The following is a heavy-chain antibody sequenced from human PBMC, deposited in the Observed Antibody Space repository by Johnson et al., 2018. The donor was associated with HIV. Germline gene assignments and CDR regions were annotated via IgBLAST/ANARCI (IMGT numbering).Heavy chain of an antibody. Sequence: QVQLVESGGGVVQPGRSLSLSCAASGFTFSSYAMYWVRQAPGKGLEWVAFISYDGSNKYYADSVKGRFTVSRDNSKNAVYLQMNSLGAGDTAVYYCAKDQHGPLVPTVMRDDAFDIWGQGTMVTVSS. CDR2: ISYDGSNK. CDR1: GFTFSSYA. CDR3: AKDQHGPLVPTVMRDDAFDI. V-gene: IGHV3-30-3*02. J-gene: IGHJ3*02. D-gene: IGHD5-12*01.